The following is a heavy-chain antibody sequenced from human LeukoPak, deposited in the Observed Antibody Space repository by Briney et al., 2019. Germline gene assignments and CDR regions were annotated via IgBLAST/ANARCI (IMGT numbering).Heavy chain of an antibody. V-gene: IGHV1-18*01. CDR3: ARDPSYDILTGRNWFDP. Sequence: GASVKVSCKASGYTFTSYGISWVRQAPGQGLEWMGWISAYNGNTNYAQKLQGRVTMTTDTSTSTAYMELRSLRSDDTAVYYCARDPSYDILTGRNWFDPWGQGTLVTVSS. CDR2: ISAYNGNT. CDR1: GYTFTSYG. D-gene: IGHD3-9*01. J-gene: IGHJ5*02.